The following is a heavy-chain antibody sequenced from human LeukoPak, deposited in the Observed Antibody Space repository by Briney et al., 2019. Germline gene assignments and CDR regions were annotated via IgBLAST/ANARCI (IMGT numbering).Heavy chain of an antibody. Sequence: GGSLRLSCAASGFTFDDYTMHWVRQAPGKGLEWVSLISWDGGSTYYADSVKGRFTISRDNSKNSLYLQMNSLRTEDTALYYCAKRSSWSDEGTFDYWGQGTLVTVSS. D-gene: IGHD6-13*01. CDR1: GFTFDDYT. CDR2: ISWDGGST. J-gene: IGHJ4*02. V-gene: IGHV3-43*01. CDR3: AKRSSWSDEGTFDY.